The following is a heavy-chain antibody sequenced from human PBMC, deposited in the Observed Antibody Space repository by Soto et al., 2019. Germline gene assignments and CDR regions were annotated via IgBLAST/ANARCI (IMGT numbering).Heavy chain of an antibody. CDR1: GFTFRNYA. J-gene: IGHJ3*02. Sequence: HPGGSLRLSCAAYGFTFRNYAMSWVRQVPGEGLEWVAAISGSGDTTYYADSVKGRFTISRDNSKNTLFVQMNSLRAEDTAIYHCAKSPIPGAYPDAFHIWGQGTVVTVSS. CDR2: ISGSGDTT. V-gene: IGHV3-23*01. D-gene: IGHD1-26*01. CDR3: AKSPIPGAYPDAFHI.